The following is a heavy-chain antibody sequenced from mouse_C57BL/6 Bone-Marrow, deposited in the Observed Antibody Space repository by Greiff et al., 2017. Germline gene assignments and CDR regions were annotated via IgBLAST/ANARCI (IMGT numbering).Heavy chain of an antibody. Sequence: QVQLQQPGAELVKPGASVKLSCKASGYTFTSYWMHWVKQRPGQGLEWIGMIHPNSGSTNYNEKFKSKDTLTVDKSSSTAYMQLSSLTSEDSAVYYCARDWDLYYFDYWGQGTTLTVSS. V-gene: IGHV1-64*01. CDR1: GYTFTSYW. D-gene: IGHD4-1*01. CDR3: ARDWDLYYFDY. J-gene: IGHJ2*01. CDR2: IHPNSGST.